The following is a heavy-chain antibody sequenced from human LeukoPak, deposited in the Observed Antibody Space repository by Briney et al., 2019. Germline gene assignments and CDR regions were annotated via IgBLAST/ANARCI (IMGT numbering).Heavy chain of an antibody. J-gene: IGHJ6*02. CDR3: AKDMGGSSWSFTLSYYYYGMDV. CDR1: GFTFYDYD. CDR2: ISGDGGST. Sequence: GGSLRLFCADSGFTFYDYDSHWVRQAPGKGLEWVSLISGDGGSTYYADSVKGRFTISRDNSKNSLYLQMNSLRTEDTALYYCAKDMGGSSWSFTLSYYYYGMDVWGQGTTVTVSS. V-gene: IGHV3-43*02. D-gene: IGHD6-13*01.